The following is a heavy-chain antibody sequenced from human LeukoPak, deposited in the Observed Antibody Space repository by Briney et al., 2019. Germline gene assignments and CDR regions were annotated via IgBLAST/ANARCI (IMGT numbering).Heavy chain of an antibody. J-gene: IGHJ4*02. CDR1: GFTFSSYA. CDR2: ISYDGSNK. D-gene: IGHD3-10*01. Sequence: GGSLRLSCAASGFTFSSYAMHWVRQAPGKGLEGVAVISYDGSNKYYADSVKGRFTISRDNSKNTLYLQMNSLRAEDTAVYYCARDRVQYYGSGSFPDYWGQGTLVTVSS. V-gene: IGHV3-30*04. CDR3: ARDRVQYYGSGSFPDY.